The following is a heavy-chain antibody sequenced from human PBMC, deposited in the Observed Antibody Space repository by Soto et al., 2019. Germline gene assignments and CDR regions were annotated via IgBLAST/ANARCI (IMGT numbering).Heavy chain of an antibody. V-gene: IGHV4-59*01. Sequence: SETLSLTWTVSGGSISSYYWSWIRQSPGKGLEWIGYIYYSGNTNYNPSLKSRVTMSVDTSKNQFSLKLGSVTAADTAVYYCARDHSGSDSFDSWGQGTLVTVS. J-gene: IGHJ4*02. D-gene: IGHD1-26*01. CDR2: IYYSGNT. CDR3: ARDHSGSDSFDS. CDR1: GGSISSYY.